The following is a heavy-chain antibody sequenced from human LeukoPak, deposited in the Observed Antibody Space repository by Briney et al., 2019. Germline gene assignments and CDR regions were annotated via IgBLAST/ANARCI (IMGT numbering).Heavy chain of an antibody. Sequence: GSLRLSCAASGFTFSSYAMSWVRQAPGKGLEWVSAISGSGGSTYYADSVKGRFTISRDNSKNTLYLQMNSLRAEDTAVYYCAKAGYSRYYFDYWGQGTLVTVSS. CDR2: ISGSGGST. D-gene: IGHD5-18*01. V-gene: IGHV3-23*01. J-gene: IGHJ4*02. CDR1: GFTFSSYA. CDR3: AKAGYSRYYFDY.